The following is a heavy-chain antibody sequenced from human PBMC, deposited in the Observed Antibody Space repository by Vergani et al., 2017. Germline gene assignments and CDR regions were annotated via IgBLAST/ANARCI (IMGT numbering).Heavy chain of an antibody. J-gene: IGHJ5*02. V-gene: IGHV5-51*03. Sequence: EAQLVQSGAEVKKPGESLKISCQGSGYSITNYWIAWVRQRSGKGLEWMGIIHAGDSDVRYTPSFQGQVTMSVDKSLSTAYLQWSSLKASDTATYYCAKTHDFSSLYSSYNWFDPWGQGTQVTVSS. D-gene: IGHD3-3*01. CDR2: IHAGDSDV. CDR3: AKTHDFSSLYSSYNWFDP. CDR1: GYSITNYW.